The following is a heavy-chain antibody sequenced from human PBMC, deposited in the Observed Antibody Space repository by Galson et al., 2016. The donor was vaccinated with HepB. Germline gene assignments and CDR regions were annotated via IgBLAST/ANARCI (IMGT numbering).Heavy chain of an antibody. CDR2: ISGSGGSA. D-gene: IGHD2-2*01. V-gene: IGHV3-23*01. CDR1: GFTFSSYD. CDR3: AKDRVHSTSWIYFDH. Sequence: SLRLSCAASGFTFSSYDMNWVRQAPGKGLEWVSTISGSGGSANYADSVKGRFTTSRDNSKNTLFLQMNSLRAEDTAVYYCAKDRVHSTSWIYFDHWGQGTLVTVSS. J-gene: IGHJ4*02.